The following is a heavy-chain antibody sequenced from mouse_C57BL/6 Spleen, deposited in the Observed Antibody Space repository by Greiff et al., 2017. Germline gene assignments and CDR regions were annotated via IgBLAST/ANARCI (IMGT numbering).Heavy chain of an antibody. V-gene: IGHV1-80*01. Sequence: QVQLQQSGAELVKPGASVKISCKASGYAFSSYWMNWVKQRPGKGLEWIGQIYPGDGDTNYNGKFKGKATLTADKSSSTAYMQLSSLTSEDSAVYFCAGLGWGSNYGYGGQGTTLTVSS. CDR3: AGLGWGSNYGY. J-gene: IGHJ2*01. CDR2: IYPGDGDT. CDR1: GYAFSSYW. D-gene: IGHD2-5*01.